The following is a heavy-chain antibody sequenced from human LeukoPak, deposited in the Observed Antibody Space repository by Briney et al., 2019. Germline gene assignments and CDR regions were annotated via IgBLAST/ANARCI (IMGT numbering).Heavy chain of an antibody. CDR3: AKVPLSGSYSDYFDY. V-gene: IGHV3-23*01. J-gene: IGHJ4*02. Sequence: GGSLRLSCAASGFTFSSYAMSWVRQAPGKGLEWVSAISGSGGSTYYADSVKGRFTISRDNSKNTLYLQMNSLRAEDTAVYYCAKVPLSGSYSDYFDYWGQGTLVTVSS. CDR1: GFTFSSYA. D-gene: IGHD1-26*01. CDR2: ISGSGGST.